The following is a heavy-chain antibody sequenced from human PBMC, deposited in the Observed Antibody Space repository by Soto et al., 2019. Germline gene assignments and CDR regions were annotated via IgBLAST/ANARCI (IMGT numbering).Heavy chain of an antibody. D-gene: IGHD1-7*01. CDR2: IYYSGST. CDR1: GGSISSSSYY. CDR3: ARRVDNWNSGGYFDY. V-gene: IGHV4-39*01. J-gene: IGHJ4*02. Sequence: KPSETLSLTCTVSGGSISSSSYYWGWIRQPPGKGLEWIGSIYYSGSTYYNPSLKSRVTISVDTSKNQFSLKLSSVTAADTAVYYCARRVDNWNSGGYFDYWGQGTLVTVSS.